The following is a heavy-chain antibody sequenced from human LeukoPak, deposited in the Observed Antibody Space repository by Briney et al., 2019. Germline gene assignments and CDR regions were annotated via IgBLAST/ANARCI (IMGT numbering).Heavy chain of an antibody. Sequence: ASVKVSCKASGYTFTGYYMHWVRQAPGQGLEWMGWINPNSGGTNYAQKFQGRVTMTRDTSISTAYMELSRLRSDDTAVYYCARAIAVAGKAGAFDIWGQGTMVTVSS. D-gene: IGHD6-19*01. CDR2: INPNSGGT. CDR1: GYTFTGYY. CDR3: ARAIAVAGKAGAFDI. J-gene: IGHJ3*02. V-gene: IGHV1-2*02.